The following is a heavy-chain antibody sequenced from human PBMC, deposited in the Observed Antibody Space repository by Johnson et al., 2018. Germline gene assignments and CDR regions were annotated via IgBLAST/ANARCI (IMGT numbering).Heavy chain of an antibody. CDR3: ARTVLPATVGAFDI. CDR2: IHTSGNT. CDR1: GGSMSSGGYY. Sequence: QVELQESGPGLVKFSQPLSLTCTVSGGSMSSGGYYWSWIRQPAGQGLEWIGRIHTSGNTNYTPPPKSRGTFSVDTSRNQFSLTLSPVTAADTAVYYCARTVLPATVGAFDIWGQGTAVTVSS. J-gene: IGHJ3*02. V-gene: IGHV4-61*02. D-gene: IGHD1-26*01.